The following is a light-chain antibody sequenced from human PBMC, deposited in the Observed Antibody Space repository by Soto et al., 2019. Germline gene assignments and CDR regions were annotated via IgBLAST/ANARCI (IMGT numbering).Light chain of an antibody. CDR3: HLYGSSPPWT. Sequence: DIVLTQSPATLSLSPGERATLSCRASQSVSSSYLAWYQQKPGQAPRLLIYGAASRATGIPDRFSGSGSGTDFTLTISRLEPEDFAVYYCHLYGSSPPWTFGQGTKVDI. J-gene: IGKJ1*01. V-gene: IGKV3-20*01. CDR1: QSVSSSY. CDR2: GAA.